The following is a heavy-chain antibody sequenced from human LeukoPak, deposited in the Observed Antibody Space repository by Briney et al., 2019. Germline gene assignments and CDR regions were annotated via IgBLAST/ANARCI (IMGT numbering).Heavy chain of an antibody. Sequence: SETLSLTCAVYGGSFSDTYWNWIRQPPGKGLEWIGETNHSGSTTYSPSLKSRVTISVDTSKKQFSLELRSVTAADAAVYYCAKTLDSRAYIVRRPCGMDVWGQGTTVTVSS. V-gene: IGHV4-34*01. CDR1: GGSFSDTY. J-gene: IGHJ6*02. D-gene: IGHD3-22*01. CDR3: AKTLDSRAYIVRRPCGMDV. CDR2: TNHSGST.